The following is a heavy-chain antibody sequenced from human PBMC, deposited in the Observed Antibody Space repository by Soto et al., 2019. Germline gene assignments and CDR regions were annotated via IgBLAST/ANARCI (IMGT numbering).Heavy chain of an antibody. D-gene: IGHD3-9*01. CDR1: GFTFSSYG. Sequence: QVQLVESGGGVVQPGRSLRLSCAASGFTFSSYGMHWVRQAPGKGLEWVAVISYDGSNKYYADSVKGRFTISRDNSKKTLYLQMNSLRAEDTAVYYCAKEGQFYDILTGYRSYYGMDVWGQGTTVTVSS. CDR3: AKEGQFYDILTGYRSYYGMDV. V-gene: IGHV3-30*18. CDR2: ISYDGSNK. J-gene: IGHJ6*02.